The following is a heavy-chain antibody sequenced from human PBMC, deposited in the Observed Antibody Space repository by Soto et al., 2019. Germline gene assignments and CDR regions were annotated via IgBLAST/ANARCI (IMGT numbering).Heavy chain of an antibody. Sequence: VKGAWKASGYTLSIYHVRRGLQTPGQGLEWMGVINPNGGSTSYAQKFQGRVTMTRDTSTSTVYMELSSPRSEDTAVYYCARGGTTWYSSGLFDYWGQRTLGTGSS. J-gene: IGHJ4*02. CDR3: ARGGTTWYSSGLFDY. CDR2: INPNGGST. CDR1: GYTLSIYH. D-gene: IGHD6-19*01. V-gene: IGHV1-46*01.